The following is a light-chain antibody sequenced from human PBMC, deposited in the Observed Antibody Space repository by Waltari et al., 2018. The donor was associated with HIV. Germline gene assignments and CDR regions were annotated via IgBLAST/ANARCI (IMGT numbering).Light chain of an antibody. V-gene: IGLV1-44*01. CDR1: SSNIGSNT. Sequence: QSVLTQPPSASGTPGQRVTISCSGRSSNIGSNTVNWYQQRPGTAPKLLIYSNNQRPSGVPDRFSGSKSGTSASLAISGLQSEDEADYYCAAWDDSLNAWVFGGGTKLTVL. CDR2: SNN. CDR3: AAWDDSLNAWV. J-gene: IGLJ3*02.